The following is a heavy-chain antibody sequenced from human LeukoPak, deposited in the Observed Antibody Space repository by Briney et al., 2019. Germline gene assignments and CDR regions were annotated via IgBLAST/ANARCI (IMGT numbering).Heavy chain of an antibody. D-gene: IGHD4-23*01. J-gene: IGHJ4*02. CDR2: ISSSSSYI. Sequence: GGSLRLSCAASGFTFSSYSMNWVRQAPGKGLEWVSSISSSSSYIYYADSVKGRFTISRDNAKNSLYLQMNSLRAEDTAVYYCVRAVYGGKVPIDYWGQGTLVTVSS. CDR3: VRAVYGGKVPIDY. CDR1: GFTFSSYS. V-gene: IGHV3-21*01.